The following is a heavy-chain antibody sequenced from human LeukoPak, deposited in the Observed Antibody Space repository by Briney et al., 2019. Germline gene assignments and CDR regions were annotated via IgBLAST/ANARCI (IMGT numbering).Heavy chain of an antibody. CDR1: GFTFSSYG. CDR2: IRYDGSNK. J-gene: IGHJ5*02. Sequence: GGSLRLSCAASGFTFSSYGMHWVRQAPGKGLEWVAFIRYDGSNKYYADSVKGRFTISRDNSKNTLYLQMNSLRAEDTAVYYCAKDEGSSPHYSGSYYGWFDPWGQGTLVTVSS. D-gene: IGHD1-26*01. CDR3: AKDEGSSPHYSGSYYGWFDP. V-gene: IGHV3-30*02.